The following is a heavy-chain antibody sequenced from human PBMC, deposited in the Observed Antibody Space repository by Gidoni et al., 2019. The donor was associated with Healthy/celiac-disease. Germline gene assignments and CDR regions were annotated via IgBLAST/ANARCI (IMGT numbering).Heavy chain of an antibody. CDR1: GYTFTSYA. V-gene: IGHV1-3*01. CDR2: INAGNGNT. J-gene: IGHJ3*02. CDR3: ARGRGGSSSIDAFDI. Sequence: QVQLVQSGAEVKKPGASVKVSCKASGYTFTSYAMHWVRQAPGQRLEWMGWINAGNGNTKYSQKFQGRVTITRDTSASTAYMELSSLRSEDTAVYYCARGRGGSSSIDAFDIWGQGTMVTVSS. D-gene: IGHD6-6*01.